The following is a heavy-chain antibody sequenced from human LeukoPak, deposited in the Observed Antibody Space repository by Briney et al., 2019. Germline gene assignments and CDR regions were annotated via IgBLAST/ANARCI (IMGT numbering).Heavy chain of an antibody. J-gene: IGHJ4*02. V-gene: IGHV3-53*01. CDR2: IYSGGST. CDR1: GFSVGNNY. Sequence: GGTLRLSCAASGFSVGNNYMSWVRQPPGKGLEWVSVIYSGGSTNYSDSVKGRFTISRDNSKNTLYLQMNSVRAEDTAVYYCARDPPGQAAGGTRWGQGTLGTVSS. D-gene: IGHD6-13*01. CDR3: ARDPPGQAAGGTR.